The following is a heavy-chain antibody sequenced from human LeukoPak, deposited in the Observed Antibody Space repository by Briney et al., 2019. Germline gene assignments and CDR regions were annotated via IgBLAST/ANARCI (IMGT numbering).Heavy chain of an antibody. CDR1: GGSFSSYA. CDR2: IIPIFGTA. Sequence: SVKVSCKAFGGSFSSYAISWVRQAPGQGLEWMGGIIPIFGTANYAQKFQGRVTITADESTSTAYMELSSLRSEDTAVYYCARDGSQGSLGWFDPWGQGTLVTVSS. J-gene: IGHJ5*02. D-gene: IGHD1-1*01. V-gene: IGHV1-69*13. CDR3: ARDGSQGSLGWFDP.